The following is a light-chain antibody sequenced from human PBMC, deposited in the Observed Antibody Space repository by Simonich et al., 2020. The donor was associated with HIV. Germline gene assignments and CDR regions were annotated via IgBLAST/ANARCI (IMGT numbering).Light chain of an antibody. J-gene: IGLJ2*01. CDR3: CSYADNSSPHVV. V-gene: IGLV2-23*01. CDR1: SSDVGSYNL. Sequence: QSALTQPASVSGSPGQSITISCTGSSSDVGSYNLVSWYQQHPGKAPKLVIYEGSKRPSEISNRFSGSKSGNTASLTISGLQAEDEADYYCCSYADNSSPHVVFGGGTKVTVL. CDR2: EGS.